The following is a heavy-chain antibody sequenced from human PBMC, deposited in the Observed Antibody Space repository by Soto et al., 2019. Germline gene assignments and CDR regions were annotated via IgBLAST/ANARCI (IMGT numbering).Heavy chain of an antibody. D-gene: IGHD3-3*01. CDR1: GGSISSYY. CDR3: ARLSRDYDFWSGSYRDLSYYYYYYMDV. CDR2: IYYSGST. Sequence: QVQLQESGPGLVKPSETLSLTCTVSGGSISSYYWSWIRQPPGKGLEWIGYIYYSGSTNYNPSLKSRVTISVDTSKNQFSLKLSSVTAADTAVYYCARLSRDYDFWSGSYRDLSYYYYYYMDVWGKGTTVTVSS. J-gene: IGHJ6*03. V-gene: IGHV4-59*08.